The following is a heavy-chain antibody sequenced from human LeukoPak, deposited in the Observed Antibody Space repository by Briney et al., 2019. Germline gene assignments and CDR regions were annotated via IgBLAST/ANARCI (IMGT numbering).Heavy chain of an antibody. V-gene: IGHV1-2*02. D-gene: IGHD6-13*01. CDR2: INPNSGGT. J-gene: IGHJ4*02. CDR3: ARVQGRPKYSSSSFDY. CDR1: GYTFTDYY. Sequence: ASVTVSCKASGYTFTDYYMHWVRQAPGQGLEWMGWINPNSGGTNYAQKFQDRVTMTRGTSISTAYMELSRLRSDDTAVYYCARVQGRPKYSSSSFDYWGQGTLVTVSS.